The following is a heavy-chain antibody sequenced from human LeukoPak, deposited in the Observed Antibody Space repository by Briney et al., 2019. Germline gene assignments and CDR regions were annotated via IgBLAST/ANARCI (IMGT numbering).Heavy chain of an antibody. CDR2: IYTSGST. J-gene: IGHJ6*03. CDR1: GGSISSGSYY. Sequence: PSETLSLTCTVSGGSISSGSYYWSWIRQPAGKGLGWIGRIYTSGSTNYNPSLKSRVTISVDTSKNQFSLKLSSVTAADTAVYYCASVRVEMATSYYYYYYMDVWGKGTTVTVSS. V-gene: IGHV4-61*02. CDR3: ASVRVEMATSYYYYYYMDV. D-gene: IGHD5-24*01.